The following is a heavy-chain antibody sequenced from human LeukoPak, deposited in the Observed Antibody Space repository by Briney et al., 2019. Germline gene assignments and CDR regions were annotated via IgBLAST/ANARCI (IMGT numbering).Heavy chain of an antibody. CDR2: ISWNSGSI. V-gene: IGHV3-9*01. J-gene: IGHJ4*02. CDR3: AKGHALDY. Sequence: GGSLRLSCAASGFTFDDYAMHWVRHAPGKGLEWVSGISWNSGSIGYADSVKGRFTISRDNAKNSLYLQMNSLRAEDTALYYCAKGHALDYWGQGTLVTVSS. CDR1: GFTFDDYA.